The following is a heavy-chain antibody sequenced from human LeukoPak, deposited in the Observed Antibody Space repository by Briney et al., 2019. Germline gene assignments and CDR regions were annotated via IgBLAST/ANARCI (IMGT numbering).Heavy chain of an antibody. CDR2: IYYSGST. V-gene: IGHV4-61*08. J-gene: IGHJ6*03. D-gene: IGHD6-6*01. CDR1: GGSISSGGYY. CDR3: ARSDGSSEPYYYYYMDV. Sequence: PSQTLSLTCTVSGGSISSGGYYWSWIRQPPGKGLEWIGYIYYSGSTNYNPSLKSRVAISVDTSKNQFSLKLSSVTAAGTAVYYCARSDGSSEPYYYYYMDVWGKGTTVTVSS.